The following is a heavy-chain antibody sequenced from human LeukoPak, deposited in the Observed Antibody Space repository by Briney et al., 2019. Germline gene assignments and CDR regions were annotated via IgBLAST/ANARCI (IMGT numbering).Heavy chain of an antibody. V-gene: IGHV3-53*01. J-gene: IGHJ3*02. CDR3: ARGYYDSSGYITHDAFDI. D-gene: IGHD3-22*01. CDR2: IYSGGST. Sequence: PGGSLRLSCAASGFTVSSNYMSWVRQAPGKGLEWVSVIYSGGSTYYADSVKGRFTISRDNSKNTLYLQMNSLRAEDTAVYYCARGYYDSSGYITHDAFDIWGQGTMVTVSS. CDR1: GFTVSSNY.